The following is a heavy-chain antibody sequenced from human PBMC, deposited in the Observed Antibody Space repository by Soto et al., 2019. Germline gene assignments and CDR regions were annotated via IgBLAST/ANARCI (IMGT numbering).Heavy chain of an antibody. V-gene: IGHV4-30-2*01. D-gene: IGHD3-22*01. CDR2: MYHTGST. CDR3: ARGPYDSSGFYSGFDI. Sequence: PWETLSLTCTVSGGSISSGAYSWSWIRQPPGKGLEWIAYMYHTGSTHYSPSLKSRVTVSVDRSKNQLSLRLSSVTAADTAVFYCARGPYDSSGFYSGFDIWGQGTVVTVSS. J-gene: IGHJ3*02. CDR1: GGSISSGAYS.